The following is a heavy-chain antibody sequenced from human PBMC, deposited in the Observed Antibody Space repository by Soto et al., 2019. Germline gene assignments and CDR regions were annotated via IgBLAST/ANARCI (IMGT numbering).Heavy chain of an antibody. D-gene: IGHD1-26*01. V-gene: IGHV3-23*01. CDR3: AKDTVGASYYFDY. CDR1: GFTFSSYA. CDR2: ISGSGGST. Sequence: PGGSLRLSCAASGFTFSSYAMSWVRQAPGKGLEWVSAISGSGGSTYYADSVEGRFTISRDNSKNTLYLQMNSLRAEDTAVYYCAKDTVGASYYFDYWGQGTLVTVSS. J-gene: IGHJ4*02.